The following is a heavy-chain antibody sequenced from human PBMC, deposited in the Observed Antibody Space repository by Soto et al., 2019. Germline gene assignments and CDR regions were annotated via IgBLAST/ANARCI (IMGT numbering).Heavy chain of an antibody. CDR1: GGSIGSYY. J-gene: IGHJ6*02. Sequence: PSETLSLTCNVSGGSIGSYYRNWLRQPAGKGLEWIGYVYYTGSTNYNPSLEGRATISVDSSKNQVSLNLRSVTAADSATYYCARVITYHYGMDVWGQGITVTVSS. V-gene: IGHV4-59*01. CDR3: ARVITYHYGMDV. D-gene: IGHD3-16*01. CDR2: VYYTGST.